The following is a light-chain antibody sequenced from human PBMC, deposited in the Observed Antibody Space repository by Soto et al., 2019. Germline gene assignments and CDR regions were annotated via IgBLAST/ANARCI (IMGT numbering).Light chain of an antibody. J-gene: IGLJ2*01. V-gene: IGLV2-8*01. CDR2: EVN. CDR1: SSDIGGYNY. CDR3: SSYTSSSTLVV. Sequence: QSALTQPPSASGSPGRSVTISCTGTSSDIGGYNYVSWYQQHPGKAPKLMIYEVNKRPSGVPDRFSGSKSGNTASLTVSGLQAEDEADYYCSSYTSSSTLVVFGGGTKLTVL.